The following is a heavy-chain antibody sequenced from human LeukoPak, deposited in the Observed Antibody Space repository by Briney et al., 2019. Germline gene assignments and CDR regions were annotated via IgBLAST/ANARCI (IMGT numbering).Heavy chain of an antibody. Sequence: SETLSLTCAVYGGSFSGYYWNWIRQPPGNGLEWIGEINHSGSTNYNPSLKSRVTISVDTSKNQFSLKLSSVTAADTAVYYCARGREEYSGYDLEDYWGQGTLVTVSS. CDR3: ARGREEYSGYDLEDY. D-gene: IGHD5-12*01. V-gene: IGHV4-34*01. CDR2: INHSGST. CDR1: GGSFSGYY. J-gene: IGHJ4*02.